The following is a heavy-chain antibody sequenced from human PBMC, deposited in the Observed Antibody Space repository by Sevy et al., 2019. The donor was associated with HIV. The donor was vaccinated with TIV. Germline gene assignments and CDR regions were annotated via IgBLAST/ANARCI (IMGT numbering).Heavy chain of an antibody. CDR3: AKGIGYSNGWYSWFDS. D-gene: IGHD6-19*01. CDR2: SSWNSGSI. Sequence: GGSLRLSCVASGFTFDDYAMHWVRQAPGKGPDWVSGSSWNSGSIGYAESAKGRFTISRDNAKNSLYLQMNSLRVEDTALYYCAKGIGYSNGWYSWFDSWGQGTLVTVSS. CDR1: GFTFDDYA. J-gene: IGHJ5*01. V-gene: IGHV3-9*01.